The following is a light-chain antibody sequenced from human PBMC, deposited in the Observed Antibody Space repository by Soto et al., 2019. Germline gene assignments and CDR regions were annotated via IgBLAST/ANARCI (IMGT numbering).Light chain of an antibody. CDR1: QSVTNNF. V-gene: IGKV3-20*01. Sequence: EIVLTQSPGTLSLSPGEGATLSCRASQSVTNNFLAWYQQKPGQAPRLLIYGASRRAAGIPDRFSGSGSGTDFTLTINRLEPEDFGVYYCQQCGTSPQTFGQGTQVEIK. CDR2: GAS. CDR3: QQCGTSPQT. J-gene: IGKJ1*01.